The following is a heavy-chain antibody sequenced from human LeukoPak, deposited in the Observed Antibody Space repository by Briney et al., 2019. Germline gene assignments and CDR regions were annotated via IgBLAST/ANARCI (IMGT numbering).Heavy chain of an antibody. CDR1: GYSFTSYW. CDR3: ASSLGAGYYYDPYFQH. D-gene: IGHD3-22*01. V-gene: IGHV5-51*01. J-gene: IGHJ1*01. Sequence: GESLKISCKGSGYSFTSYWIGWVRQMPGKGLEWMGIIYPGDSDTRYSPSFQGQVTISADKSISTAYLQWSSLKASDTAMYYCASSLGAGYYYDPYFQHWGQGTLVTVSS. CDR2: IYPGDSDT.